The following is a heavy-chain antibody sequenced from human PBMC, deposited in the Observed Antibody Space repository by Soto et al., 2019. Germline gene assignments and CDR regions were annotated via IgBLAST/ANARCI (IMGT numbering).Heavy chain of an antibody. CDR3: ARCYYDFWSGYKPPNYYYYYYMDV. J-gene: IGHJ6*03. V-gene: IGHV4-34*01. Sequence: PSETLSLTCAVYGGSFSGYYWSWIRQPPGKGLEWIGEINHSGSTNYNPSLKSRVTISVDTSKNQFSLKLSSVTAADTAVYYCARCYYDFWSGYKPPNYYYYYYMDVWGKGTTVTVSS. CDR1: GGSFSGYY. CDR2: INHSGST. D-gene: IGHD3-3*01.